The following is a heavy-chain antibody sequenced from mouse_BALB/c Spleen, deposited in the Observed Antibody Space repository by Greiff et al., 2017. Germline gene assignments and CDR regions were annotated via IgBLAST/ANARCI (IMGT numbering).Heavy chain of an antibody. CDR1: GFNIKDYY. D-gene: IGHD4-1*01. J-gene: IGHJ1*01. CDR2: IDPENGNT. V-gene: IGHV14-1*02. Sequence: EVKLVESGAELVRPGALVELSCKASGFNIKDYYMHWVKQRPEQGLEWIGWIDPENGNTIYDPKFQGKARITADTSTNTAYLQLSSLTSEDTAVYYCAPLWDGYFDVWGAGTTVTVSS. CDR3: APLWDGYFDV.